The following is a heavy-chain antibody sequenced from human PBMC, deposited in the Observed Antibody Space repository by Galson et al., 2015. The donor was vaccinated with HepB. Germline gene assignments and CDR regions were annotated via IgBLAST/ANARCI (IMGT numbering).Heavy chain of an antibody. Sequence: SVKVSCKASGYTFTSYGISWVRQAPGQGLEWMGWISPYNGNTKYGQKPKGRVTMTTDTSTSTANMELRSLRSADTAVSYCARDRASIRAALRWRFDYWGQGTLVTVSS. J-gene: IGHJ4*02. V-gene: IGHV1-18*04. D-gene: IGHD4-23*01. CDR3: ARDRASIRAALRWRFDY. CDR1: GYTFTSYG. CDR2: ISPYNGNT.